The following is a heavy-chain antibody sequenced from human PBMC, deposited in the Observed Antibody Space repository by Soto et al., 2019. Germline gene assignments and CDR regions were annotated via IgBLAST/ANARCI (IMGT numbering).Heavy chain of an antibody. Sequence: QVQLVESGGGLVKPGGSLRLSCAASGFTFSDYYMSWIRQAPGKGLEWVSYISSSSSYTNYADSVKGRFTISRDNAKNSLYLQMNSLRAEDTAVYYCARTTYYYDISGYGAEYFQHWGQGTLVTVSS. D-gene: IGHD3-22*01. CDR3: ARTTYYYDISGYGAEYFQH. J-gene: IGHJ1*01. CDR1: GFTFSDYY. V-gene: IGHV3-11*06. CDR2: ISSSSSYT.